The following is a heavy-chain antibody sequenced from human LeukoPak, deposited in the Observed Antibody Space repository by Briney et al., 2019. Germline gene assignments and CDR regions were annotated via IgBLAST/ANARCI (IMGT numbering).Heavy chain of an antibody. V-gene: IGHV3-11*01. Sequence: GGSLRLSCAASGFTFSDYYMSWVRQAPGKGLEWVSYISGSGSTIYYADSVKGRFTISRDNAKNSLYLQMNSLRAEDTAVYYCXXXXXXXXCGXDLTYYFDYWGQGTLVTVSS. J-gene: IGHJ4*02. CDR1: GFTFSDYY. CDR3: XXXXXXXXCGXDLTYYFDY. CDR2: ISGSGSTI.